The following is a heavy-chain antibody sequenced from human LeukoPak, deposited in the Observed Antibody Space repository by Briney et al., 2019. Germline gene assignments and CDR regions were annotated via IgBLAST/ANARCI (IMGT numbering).Heavy chain of an antibody. V-gene: IGHV3-23*01. CDR2: ITGGGRTT. CDR1: GFRFSNYA. D-gene: IGHD2-21*01. CDR3: AKDRCNAYDYYYMDV. J-gene: IGHJ6*03. Sequence: PGGSLRLSCAGSGFRFSNYAMSWVRQVPGKGLEWLSAITGGGRTTRYADSVKGRFTISRDNSKNTLYLQMNGLRVEDTAIYYCAKDRCNAYDYYYMDVWGKGTTVTVSS.